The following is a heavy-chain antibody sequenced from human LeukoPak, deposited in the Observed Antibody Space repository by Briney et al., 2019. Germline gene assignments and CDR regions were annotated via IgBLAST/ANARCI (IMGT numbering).Heavy chain of an antibody. CDR3: ARHPTLTSGGNFDY. D-gene: IGHD1-14*01. CDR1: ARSTSTSSYY. V-gene: IGHV4-39*01. Sequence: SETLSLTWSVAARSTSTSSYYWGWILQPPLNGLEWSGRLYITETTYYNPCLHTRVTISADTSKNQLSLNLRSVTAADTAVYYCARHPTLTSGGNFDYWGQGTLVTVSS. J-gene: IGHJ4*02. CDR2: LYITETT.